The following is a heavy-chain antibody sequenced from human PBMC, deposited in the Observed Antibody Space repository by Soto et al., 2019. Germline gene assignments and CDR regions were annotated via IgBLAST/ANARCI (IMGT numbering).Heavy chain of an antibody. Sequence: QVQLVQSGAEVKKPGSSVKVSCKASGGTFSSYAISWVRQAPGQGLEWMGGIIPIFGTANYAQKFQGRVTITADKSTSTAYMERSSLRSEDTAVYYCARGTDFVVVPAAIMDYYYGMDVWGQGTTVTVSS. CDR2: IIPIFGTA. D-gene: IGHD2-2*02. J-gene: IGHJ6*02. V-gene: IGHV1-69*06. CDR3: ARGTDFVVVPAAIMDYYYGMDV. CDR1: GGTFSSYA.